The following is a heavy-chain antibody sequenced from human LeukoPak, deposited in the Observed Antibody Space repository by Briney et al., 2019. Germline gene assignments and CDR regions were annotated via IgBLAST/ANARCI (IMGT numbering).Heavy chain of an antibody. Sequence: GGSLRLSCAASGFTFDDYAMHWARQAPGKGLEWVSLISGDGGSTYYADSVKGRFTISRDNSKNSLYLQMNSLRTEDTALYYCARSSYSSGWYGGHYFDYWGQGTLVTVSS. CDR2: ISGDGGST. CDR1: GFTFDDYA. CDR3: ARSSYSSGWYGGHYFDY. J-gene: IGHJ4*02. V-gene: IGHV3-43*02. D-gene: IGHD6-19*01.